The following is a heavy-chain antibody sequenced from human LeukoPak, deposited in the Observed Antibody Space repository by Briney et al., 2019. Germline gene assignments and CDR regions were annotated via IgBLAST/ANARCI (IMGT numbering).Heavy chain of an antibody. Sequence: ASVNVSCKASGYTFTSYGISWVRQAPGQGLEWMGWISAYNGNTNYAQKLQGRVTMTTDTSTSTAYMELRSLRSDDTAVYYCARAHPDYYDSSGYSNWFDPWGQGTLVTVSS. D-gene: IGHD3-22*01. CDR2: ISAYNGNT. J-gene: IGHJ5*02. CDR3: ARAHPDYYDSSGYSNWFDP. V-gene: IGHV1-18*01. CDR1: GYTFTSYG.